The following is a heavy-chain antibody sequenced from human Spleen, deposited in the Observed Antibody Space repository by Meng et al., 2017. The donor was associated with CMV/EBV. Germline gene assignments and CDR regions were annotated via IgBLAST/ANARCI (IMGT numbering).Heavy chain of an antibody. Sequence: GESLKISCAASGFTFSSYAMSWVRQAPGKGLEWVSVIYSGGSSTYYADSVKGRFTISRDNSKNTLYLQMNSLRAEDTAVYYCAKDLVLNTVDTAMEMNSFGYWGQGTLVTVSS. CDR3: AKDLVLNTVDTAMEMNSFGY. D-gene: IGHD5-18*01. CDR1: GFTFSSYA. CDR2: IYSGGSST. V-gene: IGHV3-23*03. J-gene: IGHJ4*02.